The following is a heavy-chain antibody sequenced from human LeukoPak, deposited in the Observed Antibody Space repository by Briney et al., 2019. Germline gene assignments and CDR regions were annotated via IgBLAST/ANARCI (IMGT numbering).Heavy chain of an antibody. J-gene: IGHJ4*02. CDR1: GYTFTNDD. CDR3: ARDGLRIAVTGLFDY. D-gene: IGHD6-13*01. Sequence: ASVKVSCKASGYTFTNDDISWVRQAPGQGLEWMGWISAYNGNTNCAQKFQGRVTMTTDTSTSTAYMELRSLRFDDTAVYYCARDGLRIAVTGLFDYWGQGTLVTVSS. V-gene: IGHV1-18*01. CDR2: ISAYNGNT.